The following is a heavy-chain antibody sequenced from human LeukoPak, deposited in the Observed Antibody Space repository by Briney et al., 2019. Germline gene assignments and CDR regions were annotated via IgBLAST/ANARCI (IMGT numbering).Heavy chain of an antibody. CDR1: GYSFTSYW. CDR3: ARRSVAARPGANYYYYMDV. J-gene: IGHJ6*03. Sequence: GESLKISCKGSGYSFTSYWIGWVRQMPGKGLEWMGIIYPGDSDTRYSPSFQGQVTISADKSISTAYLQWSSLKASDTAMYYCARRSVAARPGANYYYYMDVWGKGTTVTVSS. V-gene: IGHV5-51*01. D-gene: IGHD6-6*01. CDR2: IYPGDSDT.